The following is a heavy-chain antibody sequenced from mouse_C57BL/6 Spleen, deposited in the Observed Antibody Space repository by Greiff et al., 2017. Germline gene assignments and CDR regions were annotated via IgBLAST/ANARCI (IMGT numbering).Heavy chain of an antibody. CDR3: AREGYYGSSPYYFDY. CDR2: ISSGSSTI. D-gene: IGHD1-1*01. Sequence: EVKLVESGGGLVKPGGSLKLSCAASGFTFSDYGMHWVRQAPGKGLEWVAYISSGSSTIYYADTVKGRFTISRDNAKNTLFLQMTSLRSEDTAMYYCAREGYYGSSPYYFDYWGQGTTLTVSS. J-gene: IGHJ2*01. CDR1: GFTFSDYG. V-gene: IGHV5-17*01.